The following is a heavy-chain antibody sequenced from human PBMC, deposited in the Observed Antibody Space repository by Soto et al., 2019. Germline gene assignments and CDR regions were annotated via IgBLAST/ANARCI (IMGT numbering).Heavy chain of an antibody. Sequence: QVQLQESGPGLMKPSQTLSLTCTVSGGSISSGGYYWSWIRQHPGKGLEWIGYIYSSGSTFYNPSLKSRVTISVDTSKNQFSLNLDSVTAADTAVYYCARVLWSTVSPTRDSWFAPWGQGALVTVSS. D-gene: IGHD4-17*01. J-gene: IGHJ5*02. CDR1: GGSISSGGYY. V-gene: IGHV4-31*03. CDR2: IYSSGST. CDR3: ARVLWSTVSPTRDSWFAP.